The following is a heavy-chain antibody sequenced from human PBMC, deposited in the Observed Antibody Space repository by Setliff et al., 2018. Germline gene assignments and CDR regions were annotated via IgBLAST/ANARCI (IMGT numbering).Heavy chain of an antibody. V-gene: IGHV3-48*01. CDR3: ARDSGDSRLYNFWSGYSPY. CDR2: ISSSSGLI. Sequence: GGSLRLSCAASGFTFSTYAMNWLRQAPGKGLEWVSYISSSSGLIYYADSVKGRFTISRDNSKNTLYLQMNSLRAEDTAVYYCARDSGDSRLYNFWSGYSPYWGQGTLVTVSS. J-gene: IGHJ4*02. CDR1: GFTFSTYA. D-gene: IGHD3-3*01.